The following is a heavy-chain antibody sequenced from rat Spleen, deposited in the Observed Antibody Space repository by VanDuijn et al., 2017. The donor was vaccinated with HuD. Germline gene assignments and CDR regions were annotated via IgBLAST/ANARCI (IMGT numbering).Heavy chain of an antibody. CDR1: GFSFSNNG. CDR2: SSPNGGKT. CDR3: VRDKTNYGYWYFDF. V-gene: IGHV5-19*01. Sequence: EVQLVESGGGLVQPGRSLKLSCAASGFSFSNNGMHWIRQTPTKGLEWVASSSPNGGKTYYRDSVKGRFIISRDNAKSTLYLQMDSLRSEDTATYYCVRDKTNYGYWYFDFWGPGTMVTVSS. D-gene: IGHD1-11*01. J-gene: IGHJ1*01.